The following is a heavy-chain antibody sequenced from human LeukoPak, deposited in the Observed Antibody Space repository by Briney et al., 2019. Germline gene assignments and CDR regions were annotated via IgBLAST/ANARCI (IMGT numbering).Heavy chain of an antibody. D-gene: IGHD2-2*01. V-gene: IGHV3-74*01. CDR3: ARDPYEERQYCCRTSCDC. Sequence: GGSLRLSCAASGVTLNSYWMHWVRQAPGKGLVWVSRINKDGSSISYADSVKGRFTISRDNAKNTLYLQMNSLRAEDTAVYYCARDPYEERQYCCRTSCDCWGRGTLVSVSS. J-gene: IGHJ4*02. CDR2: INKDGSSI. CDR1: GVTLNSYW.